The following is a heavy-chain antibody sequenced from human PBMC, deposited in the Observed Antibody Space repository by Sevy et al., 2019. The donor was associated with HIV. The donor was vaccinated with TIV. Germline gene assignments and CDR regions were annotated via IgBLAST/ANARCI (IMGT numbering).Heavy chain of an antibody. V-gene: IGHV4-34*01. Sequence: SETLSLTCAVYGGSLSGYYWSWIRQPPGKGLEWIGEINHSGSTNYNPTLKSRVTISVDTSKNQFSLKLSSVTAADTAVYYCARGKGYYDFWSGPSYYYYMDVWGKGTTVTVSS. CDR3: ARGKGYYDFWSGPSYYYYMDV. D-gene: IGHD3-3*01. J-gene: IGHJ6*03. CDR1: GGSLSGYY. CDR2: INHSGST.